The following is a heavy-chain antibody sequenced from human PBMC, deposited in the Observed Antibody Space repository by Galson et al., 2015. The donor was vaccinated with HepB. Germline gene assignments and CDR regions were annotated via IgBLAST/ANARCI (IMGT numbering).Heavy chain of an antibody. CDR2: ISAYNGNT. CDR3: ARDSSIAARGATYYYGMDV. D-gene: IGHD6-6*01. Sequence: VKVSCKASGYTFTSYGISWVRQAPGQGLEWMGWISAYNGNTNYAQKLQGRVTMTTDTSTSTAYMELRSLRSDDTAVYYCARDSSIAARGATYYYGMDVWGQGTTVTVSS. V-gene: IGHV1-18*04. J-gene: IGHJ6*02. CDR1: GYTFTSYG.